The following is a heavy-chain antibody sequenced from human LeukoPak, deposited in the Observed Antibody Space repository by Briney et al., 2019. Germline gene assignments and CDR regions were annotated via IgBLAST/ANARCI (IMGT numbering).Heavy chain of an antibody. CDR2: ISAYNGNT. D-gene: IGHD3-22*01. Sequence: APVKVSCKASGYTFTSYGISWVRQAPGQGLEWMGWISAYNGNTNYAQKLQGRVTMTTDTSTSTAYMELRSLRSDDTAVYYCARDLYYDSSGYWDDYWGQGTLVTVSS. CDR1: GYTFTSYG. CDR3: ARDLYYDSSGYWDDY. V-gene: IGHV1-18*01. J-gene: IGHJ4*02.